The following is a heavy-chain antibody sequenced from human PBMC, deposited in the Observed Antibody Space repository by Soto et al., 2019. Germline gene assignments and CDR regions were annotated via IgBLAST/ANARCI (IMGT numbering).Heavy chain of an antibody. CDR1: VCTLSGYA. V-gene: IGHV1-69*13. J-gene: IGHJ6*02. CDR3: AVESIADPDYYYSGMDV. Sequence: SVKVSCKASVCTLSGYASSWRRLAPGPGIEWMGGIFPIFGTSNYAQQLQGRVTITADESTSTAHMELSSLRSEDTAVYYCAVESIADPDYYYSGMDVWGHGTTVTVTS. CDR2: IFPIFGTS. D-gene: IGHD6-6*01.